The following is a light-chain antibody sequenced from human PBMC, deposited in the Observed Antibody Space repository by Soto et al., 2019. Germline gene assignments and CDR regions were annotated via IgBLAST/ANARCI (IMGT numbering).Light chain of an antibody. CDR1: QSISRW. CDR2: KAS. CDR3: QQYDNGWT. J-gene: IGKJ1*01. Sequence: DIQMTQSPSTLSASVGDKVTITCRARQSISRWLAWYQQRPGKAPKLLSYKASNLESGNPSRFSGSGSGTEFTLAISRLQPDDSATYYCQQYDNGWTFGQGTKVEI. V-gene: IGKV1-5*03.